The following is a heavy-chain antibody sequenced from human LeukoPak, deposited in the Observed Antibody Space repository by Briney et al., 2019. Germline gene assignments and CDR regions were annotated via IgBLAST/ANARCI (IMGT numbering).Heavy chain of an antibody. CDR2: IHYSGST. CDR1: GGSISGFY. J-gene: IGHJ4*02. D-gene: IGHD2-15*01. V-gene: IGHV4-59*01. Sequence: SETLSLTCTVAGGSISGFYRSWVRQAPWKGLELIGFIHYSGSTDYTPSLKSRVTISLDTSKNQFSLQLTSVTAADTAVYYCARFHCSGTTCQHLDYWGQGTLVTVSS. CDR3: ARFHCSGTTCQHLDY.